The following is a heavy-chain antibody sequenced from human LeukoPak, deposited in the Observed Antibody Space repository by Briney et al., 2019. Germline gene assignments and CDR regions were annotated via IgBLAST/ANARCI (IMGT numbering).Heavy chain of an antibody. CDR2: ISSSSSYI. V-gene: IGHV3-21*01. Sequence: PGGSLRLSCAASGFTFSSYSMNWVRQAPGKGLEWVSSISSSSSYIYYADSVKGRFTISGDNAKNSLYLQMNSLRAEDTAVYYCAKGVAAGGSYYYYYGMDVWGQGTTVTVSS. CDR1: GFTFSSYS. CDR3: AKGVAAGGSYYYYYGMDV. J-gene: IGHJ6*02. D-gene: IGHD1-26*01.